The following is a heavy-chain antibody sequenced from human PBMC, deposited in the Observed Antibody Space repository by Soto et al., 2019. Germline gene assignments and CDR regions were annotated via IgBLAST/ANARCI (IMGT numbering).Heavy chain of an antibody. J-gene: IGHJ4*02. D-gene: IGHD3-16*01. CDR2: INTYNGNT. Sequence: GASVKVSCKTFGYTFTRYGIGWARQAPGQGLEWMGWINTYNGNTNYAQNLQGRVTLTTDTSTSTAYMELRSLRSNDTAIYYCARGNSLGSFDYWGQGTLVTVSS. V-gene: IGHV1-18*01. CDR1: GYTFTRYG. CDR3: ARGNSLGSFDY.